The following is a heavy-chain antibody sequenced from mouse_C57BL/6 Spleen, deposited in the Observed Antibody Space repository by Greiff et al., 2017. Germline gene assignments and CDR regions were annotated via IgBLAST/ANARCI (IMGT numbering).Heavy chain of an antibody. D-gene: IGHD2-1*01. V-gene: IGHV1-80*01. Sequence: VKLQESGAELVKPGASVKISCKASGYAFSSYWMNWVKQRPGKGLEWIGQIYPGDGDTNYNGKFKGKATLTADKSSSTAYMQLSSLTSEYSAVYFCARRDGNYKSPFAYWGQGTLVTVSA. CDR3: ARRDGNYKSPFAY. CDR2: IYPGDGDT. J-gene: IGHJ3*01. CDR1: GYAFSSYW.